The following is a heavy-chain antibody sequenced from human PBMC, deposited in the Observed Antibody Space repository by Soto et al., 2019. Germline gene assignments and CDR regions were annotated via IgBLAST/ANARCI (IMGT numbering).Heavy chain of an antibody. CDR1: GFNFGFFG. J-gene: IGHJ4*02. CDR3: ARGNLSFDFDS. D-gene: IGHD2-2*01. CDR2: ISGDGINT. V-gene: IGHV3-30*03. Sequence: QIQLVESGGDVAQPGKSLRLSCAASGFNFGFFGMHWVRQAPGKGLEWVAFISGDGINTQYADSVRGRFTLSRDYSRKTVYLHMDSLRDEDTDLYYCARGNLSFDFDSWGLGALVNGPS.